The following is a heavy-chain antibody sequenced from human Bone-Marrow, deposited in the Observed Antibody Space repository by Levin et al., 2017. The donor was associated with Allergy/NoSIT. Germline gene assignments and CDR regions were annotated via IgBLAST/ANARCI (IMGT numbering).Heavy chain of an antibody. CDR1: GYAFRGSP. D-gene: IGHD1-26*01. CDR2: INPGNGYT. V-gene: IGHV1-3*01. J-gene: IGHJ4*02. CDR3: AREGITSGNFDN. Sequence: GESLKISCKASGYAFRGSPIHWVRQAPGQGLEWMGWINPGNGYTKYSQKFQGRVTFTRDTSASTAYMDLRSLTSEDTAVFYCAREGITSGNFDNWGQGSLVTVAS.